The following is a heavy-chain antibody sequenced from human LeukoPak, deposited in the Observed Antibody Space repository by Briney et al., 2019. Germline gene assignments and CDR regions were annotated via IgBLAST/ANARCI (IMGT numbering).Heavy chain of an antibody. Sequence: SETLSLTCTVSGFSISRGHYWGWIRQPPGKGLEWIGSIYHSGNTFYNPSLNSRVTISVDTSKNQFSLKLSSVTAADTAVYYCALSSSWYGAWFDPWGQGTLVTVSS. V-gene: IGHV4-38-2*02. CDR3: ALSSSWYGAWFDP. D-gene: IGHD6-13*01. CDR2: IYHSGNT. J-gene: IGHJ5*02. CDR1: GFSISRGHY.